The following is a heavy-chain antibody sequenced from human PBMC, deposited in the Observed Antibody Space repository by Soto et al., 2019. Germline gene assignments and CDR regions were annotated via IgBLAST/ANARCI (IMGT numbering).Heavy chain of an antibody. V-gene: IGHV5-51*01. CDR1: GYSFTSYW. D-gene: IGHD3-10*01. CDR3: ARLGTYYSGSGVFSYGMDV. J-gene: IGHJ6*02. Sequence: GESLKISCKGSGYSFTSYWIGWVRQMPGKGLEWMGMIYPGDSDTRYSPSFQGQVTISADKSISTAYLQWNSLKASDTAIYYCARLGTYYSGSGVFSYGMDVWGQGTTVTVSS. CDR2: IYPGDSDT.